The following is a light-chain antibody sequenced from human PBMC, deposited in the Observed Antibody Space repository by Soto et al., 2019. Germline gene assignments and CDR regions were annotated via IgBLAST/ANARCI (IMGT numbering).Light chain of an antibody. V-gene: IGKV3-11*01. J-gene: IGKJ4*01. Sequence: EIVLTQSPATLSLSPGERATLSCRASQSVASYLAWYQQRPGQAPRLLIFDASNRATGIPARFSGSGSGTGFTLTISGLEPEDFAVYYCQQRSNRLTFGGGTKVDIK. CDR3: QQRSNRLT. CDR1: QSVASY. CDR2: DAS.